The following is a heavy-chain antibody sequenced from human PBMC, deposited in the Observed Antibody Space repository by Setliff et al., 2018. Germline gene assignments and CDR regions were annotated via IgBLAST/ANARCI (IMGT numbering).Heavy chain of an antibody. D-gene: IGHD3-16*01. Sequence: SETLSLTCTVSGDSITSGSDYWNWIWQPAGKGLEWIGRIYTTGNTNYNPSLKSQVTISVDTSKKQFSLMLTSVTAADTAVYYCARYITSAGCFDPWGQGALVTLL. V-gene: IGHV4-61*02. CDR2: IYTTGNT. CDR1: GDSITSGSDY. CDR3: ARYITSAGCFDP. J-gene: IGHJ5*02.